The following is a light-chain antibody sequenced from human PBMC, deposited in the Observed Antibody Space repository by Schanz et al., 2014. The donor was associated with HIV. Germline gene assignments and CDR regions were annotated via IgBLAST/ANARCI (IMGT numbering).Light chain of an antibody. CDR2: ANT. V-gene: IGLV1-40*01. Sequence: QSVLTQPPSVSGAPGQRVSISCTGSSSNIGAGYDVHWYQQLPGTAPKLLIYANTNRPSGVPDRFSGSRSGTSASLAITGLQAEDEADYYCSSYTSSSTYVVFGGGTKLTVL. J-gene: IGLJ2*01. CDR3: SSYTSSSTYVV. CDR1: SSNIGAGYD.